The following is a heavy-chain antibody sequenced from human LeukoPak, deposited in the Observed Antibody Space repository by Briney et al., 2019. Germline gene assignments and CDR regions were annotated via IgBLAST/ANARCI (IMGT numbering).Heavy chain of an antibody. V-gene: IGHV3-73*01. CDR1: GLIFIGSA. CDR2: IRIKPNSYAT. CDR3: SRVVDYYYHGMDV. J-gene: IGHJ6*02. D-gene: IGHD6-6*01. Sequence: GGCLKLACAAFGLIFIGSAMHWVRQASGKGLELVGCIRIKPNSYATTYAASVKGRFPITRADSKNTESLQMNSLKTEDTAVYYCSRVVDYYYHGMDVWGQGTTVTVSS.